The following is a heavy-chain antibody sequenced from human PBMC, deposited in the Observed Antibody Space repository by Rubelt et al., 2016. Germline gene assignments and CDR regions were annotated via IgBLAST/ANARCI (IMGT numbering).Heavy chain of an antibody. CDR2: ISYDGSNK. V-gene: IGHV3-30*18. D-gene: IGHD4-17*01. Sequence: GFTFSSYYMHWVRQAPGKGLEWVALISYDGSNKYYADSVKGRFTISRDKSKNTLYLQMNSLRAEDTAVYYCAKVPIRTVTSTFDYWGQGTLVTVSS. CDR1: GFTFSSYY. J-gene: IGHJ4*02. CDR3: AKVPIRTVTSTFDY.